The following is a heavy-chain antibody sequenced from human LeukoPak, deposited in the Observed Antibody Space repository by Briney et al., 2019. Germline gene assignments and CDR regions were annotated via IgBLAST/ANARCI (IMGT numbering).Heavy chain of an antibody. J-gene: IGHJ4*02. V-gene: IGHV4-59*08. Sequence: SETLSLTCTVSGDSISGYYWSWVRQPPGKGLEWIGYIYYSGSTNYNPSLKSRVTISVDTSKNQFSLKLSSVTAADTAVYYCARLRGYCSSTSCGKNFDYWGQGTLVTVSS. CDR1: GDSISGYY. CDR2: IYYSGST. CDR3: ARLRGYCSSTSCGKNFDY. D-gene: IGHD2-2*01.